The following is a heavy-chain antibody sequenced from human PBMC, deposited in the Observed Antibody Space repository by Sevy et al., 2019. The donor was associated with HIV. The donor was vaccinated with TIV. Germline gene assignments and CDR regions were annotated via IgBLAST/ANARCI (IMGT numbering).Heavy chain of an antibody. Sequence: ASVKVSCKVSGYTLTKLSIHWVRQAPGKGLEWMGDFDSQDGETIYSQRFQGRVTMTVDTPTDTAYMDQSSLTSEDTAVYYCATVGLRYYSGSSSYQGDWFDPWGQGTLVTVSS. CDR2: FDSQDGET. V-gene: IGHV1-24*01. J-gene: IGHJ5*02. CDR1: GYTLTKLS. CDR3: ATVGLRYYSGSSSYQGDWFDP. D-gene: IGHD2-15*01.